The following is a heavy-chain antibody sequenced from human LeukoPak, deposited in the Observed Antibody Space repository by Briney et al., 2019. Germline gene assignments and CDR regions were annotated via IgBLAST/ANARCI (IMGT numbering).Heavy chain of an antibody. D-gene: IGHD6-19*01. CDR1: GFTFSSYA. CDR2: ISTSSNRI. Sequence: GGSLRLSCAASGFTFSSYAMMWVRQAPGKGLEWVSYISTSSNRIDYADSVKGRFTMSRDNAKNLLYLQMNSLRDEDTAMYYCARVSAPGTSGWYFGYWGQGTLVTVSS. J-gene: IGHJ4*02. V-gene: IGHV3-48*02. CDR3: ARVSAPGTSGWYFGY.